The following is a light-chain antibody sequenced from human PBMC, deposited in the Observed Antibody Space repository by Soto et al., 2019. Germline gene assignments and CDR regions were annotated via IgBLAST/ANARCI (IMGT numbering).Light chain of an antibody. CDR3: QAWGTGIRV. J-gene: IGLJ3*02. V-gene: IGLV4-69*01. CDR2: VNSDGSH. Sequence: QPVLTQSPSASASLGASVKLTCTLSSGHSTYAIAWHQQQPEKGPRYLMKVNSDGSHIKGDGIPDRFSGSSSGAERCLTISSLQSEDEADYYCQAWGTGIRVFGGGTKLTVL. CDR1: SGHSTYA.